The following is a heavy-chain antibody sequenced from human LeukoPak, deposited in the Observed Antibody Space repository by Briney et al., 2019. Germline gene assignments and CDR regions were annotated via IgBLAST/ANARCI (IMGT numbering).Heavy chain of an antibody. CDR3: AAFLIAAAGTFDY. V-gene: IGHV1-69*13. J-gene: IGHJ4*02. D-gene: IGHD6-13*01. Sequence: SVKASCKASGGTFSSYAISWVRQAPGQGLEWMGGIIPIFGTANYAQKFQGRVTITADESTSTAYMGLSSLRSEDTAVYYCAAFLIAAAGTFDYWGQGTLVTVSS. CDR2: IIPIFGTA. CDR1: GGTFSSYA.